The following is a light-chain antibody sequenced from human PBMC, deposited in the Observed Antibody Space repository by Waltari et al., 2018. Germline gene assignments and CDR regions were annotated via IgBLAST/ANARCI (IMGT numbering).Light chain of an antibody. CDR1: NSDIGLYTY. V-gene: IGLV2-14*03. Sequence: QSALTQPASVSGSPGQPLTISCTGTNSDIGLYTYVSRYQHHPGKAPKLMIYDVIYRPSGVSNRFSGSKSGNTASLTISGLQAEDEADYYCSSFTTSSTGVFGGGTKLTVL. J-gene: IGLJ3*02. CDR3: SSFTTSSTGV. CDR2: DVI.